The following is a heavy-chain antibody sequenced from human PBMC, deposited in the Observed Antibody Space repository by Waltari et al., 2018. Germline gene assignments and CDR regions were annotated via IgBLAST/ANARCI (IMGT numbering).Heavy chain of an antibody. CDR3: ATVRYYYDSSGYYWGDFQH. CDR2: VDPEDGET. J-gene: IGHJ1*01. Sequence: EVQLVQSGAEVKKPGATVNISCKASGYTFTDYYMHWVQQAPGKGLEWMGRVDPEDGETIYAEKSQGRVTITADTSTDTAYMDLSSLRSEDTAVYYCATVRYYYDSSGYYWGDFQHWGQGTLVTVSS. CDR1: GYTFTDYY. V-gene: IGHV1-69-2*01. D-gene: IGHD3-22*01.